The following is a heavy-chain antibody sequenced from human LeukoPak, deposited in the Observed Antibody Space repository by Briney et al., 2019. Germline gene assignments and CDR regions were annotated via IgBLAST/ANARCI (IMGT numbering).Heavy chain of an antibody. CDR3: ARTYSSGVSWFDP. J-gene: IGHJ5*02. CDR1: GFTVSSSY. V-gene: IGHV3-53*01. Sequence: PGGSLRLSCAASGFTVSSSYMSWVRQAPGKGLEWVSVIYSDTRTYYADSVKGRFTISSDNSKNTLYLQMNSPRAEDTAVYYCARTYSSGVSWFDPWGQGTLVTVSS. CDR2: IYSDTRT. D-gene: IGHD6-19*01.